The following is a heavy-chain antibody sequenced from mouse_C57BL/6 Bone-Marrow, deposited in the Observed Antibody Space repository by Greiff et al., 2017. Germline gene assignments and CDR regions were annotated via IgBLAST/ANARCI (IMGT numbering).Heavy chain of an antibody. D-gene: IGHD2-4*01. CDR1: GYTFTSYG. CDR3: ARDYDYRFDY. Sequence: LQESGAELARPGASVKLSCKASGYTFTSYGISWVKQRTGQGLEWIGEIYPRSGNTYYNEKFKGKATLTADKSSSTAYMELRSLTSEDSAVYFCARDYDYRFDYWGQGTTLTVSS. V-gene: IGHV1-81*01. CDR2: IYPRSGNT. J-gene: IGHJ2*01.